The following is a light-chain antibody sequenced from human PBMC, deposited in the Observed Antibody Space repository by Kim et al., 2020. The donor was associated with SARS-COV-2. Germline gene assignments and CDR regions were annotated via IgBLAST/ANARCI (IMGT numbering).Light chain of an antibody. V-gene: IGLV3-21*04. CDR3: QVWDSSSDLVV. Sequence: SYELTQPPSVSVAPGKTARITCGGNNIGSKSVHWYQQKSGQAPVLVIYYDSDRPSGIPERFSGSNSGNTATLTISRVEAGDEADYYCQVWDSSSDLVVFGGGTQLTVL. CDR2: YDS. J-gene: IGLJ2*01. CDR1: NIGSKS.